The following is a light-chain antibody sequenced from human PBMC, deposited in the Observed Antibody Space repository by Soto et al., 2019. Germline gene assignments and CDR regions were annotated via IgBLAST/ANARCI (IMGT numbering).Light chain of an antibody. CDR2: DAS. CDR1: QRVSSY. CDR3: QQRSNWPPLT. V-gene: IGKV3-11*01. J-gene: IGKJ4*02. Sequence: EIVLTQSPATLSLSPGVRATLSCRASQRVSSYSAWYKQKPGQAPRLLIYDASNRATGIPARFSGSGSGTDLTLNISSLEPEDFAVYYCQQRSNWPPLTFGGGTKVEIK.